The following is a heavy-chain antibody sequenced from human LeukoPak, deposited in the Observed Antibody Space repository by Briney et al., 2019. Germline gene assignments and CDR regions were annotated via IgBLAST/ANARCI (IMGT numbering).Heavy chain of an antibody. V-gene: IGHV3-48*03. CDR1: GFTFSSYE. CDR3: ARDKYCTGRDCYGGSKFDY. CDR2: ISSSGSTI. J-gene: IGHJ4*02. D-gene: IGHD2-8*02. Sequence: PGGSLRLSCAASGFTFSSYEMNWVRQAPGKGLEWVSYISSSGSTIYYADSVKGRFTISRDNAKNSLYLQMNSLRAEDTAVYYYARDKYCTGRDCYGGSKFDYWGQGTLVTVSS.